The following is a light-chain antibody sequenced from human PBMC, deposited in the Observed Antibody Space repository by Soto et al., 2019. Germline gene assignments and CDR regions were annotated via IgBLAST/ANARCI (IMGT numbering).Light chain of an antibody. J-gene: IGKJ1*01. CDR3: QQYGSSPRT. V-gene: IGKV3-20*01. CDR1: QSVTGSY. Sequence: EIVLTQSPVTLSLSPGERATLSCRASQSVTGSYLAWYQQKPGQAPRLLIYGASTGATGIPDRFSGSGSGTDFTLTISRVEPEDFSVYYCQQYGSSPRTFGQGTKVDIK. CDR2: GAS.